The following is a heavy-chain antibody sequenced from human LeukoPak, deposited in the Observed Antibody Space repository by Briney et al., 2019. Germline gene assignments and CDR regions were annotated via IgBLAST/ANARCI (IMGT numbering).Heavy chain of an antibody. D-gene: IGHD1-26*01. V-gene: IGHV4-61*02. CDR1: GGSISSGSYY. Sequence: SETLSLTCTVSGGSISSGSYYWSWIRQPAGKGLEWIGRIYTSGSTNYSPSLKSRVTISVDTSKNQFSLKLSSVTAADTAVYYCAREKVGRYYYYGMDVWGQGTTVTVSS. CDR2: IYTSGST. CDR3: AREKVGRYYYYGMDV. J-gene: IGHJ6*02.